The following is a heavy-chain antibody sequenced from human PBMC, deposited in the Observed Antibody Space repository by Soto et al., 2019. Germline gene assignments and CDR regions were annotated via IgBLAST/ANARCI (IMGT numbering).Heavy chain of an antibody. CDR2: INHSGST. V-gene: IGHV4-34*01. J-gene: IGHJ3*02. D-gene: IGHD6-6*01. Sequence: SETLSLTCAVYGGSFSGYYWSWIRQPPGKGLEWIGEINHSGSTNYNPSLKSRVTISVDTSKNQFSLKLSSVTAADTAVYYCARGAIEYSSSNDAFDIWGQGTMVTVSS. CDR1: GGSFSGYY. CDR3: ARGAIEYSSSNDAFDI.